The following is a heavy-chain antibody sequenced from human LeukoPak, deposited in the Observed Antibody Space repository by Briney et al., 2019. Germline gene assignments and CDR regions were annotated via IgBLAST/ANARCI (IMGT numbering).Heavy chain of an antibody. CDR2: IYSGGAT. V-gene: IGHV3-53*01. J-gene: IGHJ4*02. CDR1: GVTVSSKY. D-gene: IGHD6-13*01. Sequence: GGSLRLSCAASGVTVSSKYMIWVRQAPGKGLEWVSIIYSGGATYYADSVKGRFTISRDNSKNTLYLQMNSLRAEDTAVYYCAKGIAAAGPFDYWGQGTLVTVSS. CDR3: AKGIAAAGPFDY.